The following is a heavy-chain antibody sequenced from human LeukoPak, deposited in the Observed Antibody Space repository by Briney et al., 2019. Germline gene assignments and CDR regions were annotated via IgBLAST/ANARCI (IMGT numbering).Heavy chain of an antibody. Sequence: PGRSLRLSCAASGFTFSSYGMHWVRQAPGKGLEWVAVTSYDGSNKYYADSVKGRFTISRDNSKNTLYLQMNSLRAEDTAVYYCARGEGIVVVPADWGQGTLVTVSS. CDR2: TSYDGSNK. CDR1: GFTFSSYG. D-gene: IGHD2-2*01. V-gene: IGHV3-30*03. J-gene: IGHJ4*02. CDR3: ARGEGIVVVPAD.